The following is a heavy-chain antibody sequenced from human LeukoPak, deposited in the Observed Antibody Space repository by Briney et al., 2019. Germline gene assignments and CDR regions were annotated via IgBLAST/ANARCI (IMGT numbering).Heavy chain of an antibody. J-gene: IGHJ4*02. CDR2: ISYDGSNK. D-gene: IGHD2-15*01. Sequence: PGRSLRLSCAASGFTFSSYTMHWVRQAPGKGLGWVAIISYDGSNKYYADSVKGRFTISRDNSKNTLYLQMNSLRAEDTAVYYCARDGCSGGNCHNFRYWGQGTLVTVSS. V-gene: IGHV3-30-3*01. CDR3: ARDGCSGGNCHNFRY. CDR1: GFTFSSYT.